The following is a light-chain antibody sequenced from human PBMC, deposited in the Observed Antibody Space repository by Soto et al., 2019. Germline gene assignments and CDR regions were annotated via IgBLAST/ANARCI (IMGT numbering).Light chain of an antibody. CDR2: GAS. V-gene: IGKV3-15*01. Sequence: EVVLTQSPATLSVSPGEGVTLSCRASQGIGDTLAWYQHKPGQTPRLLIYGASTRATDIPARFSGSGSGTEFTLTISSLQSEEFAVYYCQQYSNWPPVLTFGGGTKVDI. CDR1: QGIGDT. CDR3: QQYSNWPPVLT. J-gene: IGKJ4*01.